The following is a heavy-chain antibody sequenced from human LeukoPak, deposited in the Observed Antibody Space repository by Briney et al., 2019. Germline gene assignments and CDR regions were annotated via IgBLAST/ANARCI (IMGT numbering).Heavy chain of an antibody. CDR2: IYPGDSNT. Sequence: GESLKISRKGSGYSFKNYWIAWVRQMPGKGLEWMGIIYPGDSNTRYSPSFQGQVTISADKSISTAYLQWSSLKASDTAKYYCAWQGFVASYGVDVWGQGTTVTVSS. V-gene: IGHV5-51*01. CDR3: AWQGFVASYGVDV. J-gene: IGHJ6*02. CDR1: GYSFKNYW.